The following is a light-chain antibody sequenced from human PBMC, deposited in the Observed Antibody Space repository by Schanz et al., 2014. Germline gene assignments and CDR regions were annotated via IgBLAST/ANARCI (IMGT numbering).Light chain of an antibody. CDR3: MQSVELPRT. Sequence: EIVMTQTPLSLSVTPGQSASISCKSSQSLLQSNEETYLYWYLQKPGLPPQLLIYEVSTRFSGVPDRFSGSGSGTDFTLRISRVEADDVGVYYCMQSVELPRTFGGGTTVDIK. J-gene: IGKJ4*01. CDR2: EVS. CDR1: QSLLQSNEETY. V-gene: IGKV2D-29*01.